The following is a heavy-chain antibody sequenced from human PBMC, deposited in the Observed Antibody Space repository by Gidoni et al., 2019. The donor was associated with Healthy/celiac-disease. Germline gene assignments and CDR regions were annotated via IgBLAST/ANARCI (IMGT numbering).Heavy chain of an antibody. CDR1: GGSFSGYY. D-gene: IGHD3-22*01. CDR2: INHSGST. Sequence: QVQLQQWGAGLLKPSETLSLTCAVYGGSFSGYYWSWIRQPPGKGLEWIGEINHSGSTNYNPSLKSRVTISVDTSKTQFSLKLSSVTAADTAVYYCARVGSGYIFFDYWGQGTLVTVSS. V-gene: IGHV4-34*01. CDR3: ARVGSGYIFFDY. J-gene: IGHJ4*02.